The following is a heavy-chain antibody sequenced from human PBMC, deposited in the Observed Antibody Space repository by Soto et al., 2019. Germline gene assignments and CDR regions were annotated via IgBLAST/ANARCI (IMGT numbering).Heavy chain of an antibody. J-gene: IGHJ4*02. CDR1: GFTFSSYS. Sequence: EVQLVESGGGFVQPRGSLRLSCVASGFTFSSYSMNWVRQAPGQGLEWVSYISSSSNVIYYADSVKGRFTISRDNAKNSLYLQMNSLRDEDTAVYYCTTSVGASGYEFYWGQGTLVTVSS. D-gene: IGHD5-12*01. V-gene: IGHV3-48*02. CDR3: TTSVGASGYEFY. CDR2: ISSSSNVI.